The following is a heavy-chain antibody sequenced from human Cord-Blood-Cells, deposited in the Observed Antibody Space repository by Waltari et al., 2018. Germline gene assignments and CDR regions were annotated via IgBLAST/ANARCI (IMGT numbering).Heavy chain of an antibody. J-gene: IGHJ5*02. CDR3: ARLGVPYYDFWSGYYTNNWFDP. CDR2: IYYRGSP. D-gene: IGHD3-3*01. Sequence: QLQLQESGPGLVKPSETLSLTCTVSGGSISSSSYYWGWIRQPPGKGLEWIGSIYYRGSPHYHPPRKSRVTIAVDTSKTQFSLKLSSVTAADTAVYDCARLGVPYYDFWSGYYTNNWFDPWGQGTLVTVSS. CDR1: GGSISSSSYY. V-gene: IGHV4-39*01.